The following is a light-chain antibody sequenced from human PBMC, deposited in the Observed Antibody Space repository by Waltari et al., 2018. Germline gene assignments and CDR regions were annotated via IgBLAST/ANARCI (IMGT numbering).Light chain of an antibody. CDR1: SFNLGAHYD. J-gene: IGLJ3*02. V-gene: IGLV1-40*01. CDR2: GNS. Sequence: QSVLTQPPSVSGAPGQRVTISCTGSSFNLGAHYDLHWYQQFPGTAPKLLIYGNSNRPSGVPDRFSGSKSGTSASLAITGLQAEDEADYYCQSYDSSLSGWVFGGGTKLTVL. CDR3: QSYDSSLSGWV.